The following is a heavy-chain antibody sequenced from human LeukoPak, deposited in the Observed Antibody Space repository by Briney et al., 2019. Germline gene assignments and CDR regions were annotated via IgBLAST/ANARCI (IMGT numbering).Heavy chain of an antibody. V-gene: IGHV3-30*18. CDR3: AKEGSAAAPFDY. CDR2: ISYDGSNK. Sequence: GGSLRLSCAASGFTFSSYGMHWVRQAPGKGLEWVAVISYDGSNKYYADSVKGRFTISRDNSKNTLYLQMNSLRAEDTALYYCAKEGSAAAPFDYWGQGTLVTVSS. CDR1: GFTFSSYG. D-gene: IGHD6-13*01. J-gene: IGHJ4*02.